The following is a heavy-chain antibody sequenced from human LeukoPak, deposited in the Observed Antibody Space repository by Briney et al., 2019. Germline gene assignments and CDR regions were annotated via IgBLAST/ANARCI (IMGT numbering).Heavy chain of an antibody. CDR3: AKDDWELLWIGNY. CDR2: ISGSGGST. CDR1: GFTFSSYA. V-gene: IGHV3-23*01. D-gene: IGHD1-26*01. J-gene: IGHJ4*02. Sequence: EGSLRLSCAASGFTFSSYAMSWVRQAPGKGLEWVSAISGSGGSTYYADSVKGRFTISRDNSKNTLYLQMNSLRAEDTAVYYCAKDDWELLWIGNYWGQGTLVTVSS.